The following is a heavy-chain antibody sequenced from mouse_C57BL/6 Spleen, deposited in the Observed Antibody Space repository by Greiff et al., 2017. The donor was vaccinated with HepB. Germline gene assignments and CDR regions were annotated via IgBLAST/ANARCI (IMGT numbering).Heavy chain of an antibody. Sequence: QVQLQQSGAELARPGASVKLSCKASGYTFTSYGISWVKQRTGQGLEWIGEIYPRSGNTYYNEKFKGKATLTADKSSSTAYMELRSLTSEDSAVYFCARDYGSSYWFAYWGQGTPVTVSA. CDR3: ARDYGSSYWFAY. CDR1: GYTFTSYG. CDR2: IYPRSGNT. V-gene: IGHV1-81*01. D-gene: IGHD1-1*01. J-gene: IGHJ3*01.